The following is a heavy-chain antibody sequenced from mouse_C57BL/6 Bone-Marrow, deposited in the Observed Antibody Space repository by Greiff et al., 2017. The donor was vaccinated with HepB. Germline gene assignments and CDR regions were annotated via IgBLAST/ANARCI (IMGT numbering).Heavy chain of an antibody. J-gene: IGHJ2*01. D-gene: IGHD1-1*01. CDR2: ISSGGSYT. Sequence: DVKLVESGGDLVKPGGSLKLSCAASGFTFSSYGMSWVRQTPDKRLEWVATISSGGSYTYYPDSVKGRFTISRDNAKNTLYLQMSSLKSEDTAMYYCARHGDYYGSSPFDYWGQGTTLTVSS. CDR3: ARHGDYYGSSPFDY. V-gene: IGHV5-6*02. CDR1: GFTFSSYG.